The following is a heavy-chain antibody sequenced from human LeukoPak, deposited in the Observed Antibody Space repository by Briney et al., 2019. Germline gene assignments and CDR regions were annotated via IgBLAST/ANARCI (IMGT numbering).Heavy chain of an antibody. Sequence: ASVKVSCKASVYTFTNFYIHWVRQAPGQGLEWMGWMNPNSGDTSYAREFQDRVTMTRDTSLSTAYMELSRLRSDDTAVYFCARRPINCIITNCYVNYWGQGTLVTVSS. J-gene: IGHJ4*02. CDR2: MNPNSGDT. CDR1: VYTFTNFY. D-gene: IGHD2-2*01. CDR3: ARRPINCIITNCYVNY. V-gene: IGHV1-2*02.